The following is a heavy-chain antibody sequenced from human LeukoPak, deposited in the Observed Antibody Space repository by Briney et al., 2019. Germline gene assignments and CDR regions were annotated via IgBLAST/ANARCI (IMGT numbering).Heavy chain of an antibody. Sequence: ASVKVSCKASGGTFSSYAISWVRQAPGQGLEWMGGIIPIFGTANYAQKFQGRVTITTDESTSTAYMELSSLRSEDTAVYYCARDGMGQWLAPDIYYYYYMDVWGKGTTVTVSS. CDR1: GGTFSSYA. V-gene: IGHV1-69*05. D-gene: IGHD6-19*01. J-gene: IGHJ6*03. CDR2: IIPIFGTA. CDR3: ARDGMGQWLAPDIYYYYYMDV.